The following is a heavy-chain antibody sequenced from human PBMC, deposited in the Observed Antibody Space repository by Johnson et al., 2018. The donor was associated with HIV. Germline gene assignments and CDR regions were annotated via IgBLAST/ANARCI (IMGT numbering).Heavy chain of an antibody. CDR3: ATSTVSDSSSWYHLEMAFDI. CDR1: GFTFSSYG. Sequence: QVQLVESGGGVVQPGRSLRLSCAASGFTFSSYGMHWVRQAPGKGLEWVAVIWYDGSNKYYADSVKGRFTISRDNSKNTLHLQMGSLRAEDMAVYYCATSTVSDSSSWYHLEMAFDIWGQGTMVTVSS. J-gene: IGHJ3*02. V-gene: IGHV3-33*01. CDR2: IWYDGSNK. D-gene: IGHD6-13*01.